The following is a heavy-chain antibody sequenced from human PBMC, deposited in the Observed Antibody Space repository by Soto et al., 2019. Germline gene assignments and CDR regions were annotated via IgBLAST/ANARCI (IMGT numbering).Heavy chain of an antibody. Sequence: SETLSLTCAVYGGSFSGYYWSWIRQPPGKGLEWIGEINHSGSTNYNPSLKSRVTISVDTSKNQFSLKLSSVTAADTAVYYCARGSGPIPGFDYWGQGTLVTVSS. D-gene: IGHD2-2*01. CDR2: INHSGST. V-gene: IGHV4-34*01. J-gene: IGHJ4*02. CDR1: GGSFSGYY. CDR3: ARGSGPIPGFDY.